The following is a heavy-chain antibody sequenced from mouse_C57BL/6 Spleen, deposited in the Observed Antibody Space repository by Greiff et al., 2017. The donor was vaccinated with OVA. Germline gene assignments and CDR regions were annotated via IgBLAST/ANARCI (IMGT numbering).Heavy chain of an antibody. V-gene: IGHV1-15*01. Sequence: QVQLQQSGAELVRPGASVTLSCKASGYTFTDYEMHWVKQTPVHGLEWIGAIDPETGGTAYNQKFKGKAILTADKSSSTAYMELRSLTSEDSAVYYGTRGRRGSYDGYYGFAYWGQGTLVTVSA. CDR2: IDPETGGT. CDR1: GYTFTDYE. J-gene: IGHJ3*01. CDR3: TRGRRGSYDGYYGFAY. D-gene: IGHD2-3*01.